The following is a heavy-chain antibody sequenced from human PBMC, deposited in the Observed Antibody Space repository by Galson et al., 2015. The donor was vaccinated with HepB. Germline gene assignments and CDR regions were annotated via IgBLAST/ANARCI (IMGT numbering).Heavy chain of an antibody. D-gene: IGHD3-9*01. V-gene: IGHV1-8*01. CDR2: MSPNTGNT. J-gene: IGHJ5*02. CDR3: ARIYDIMTSYYPLDS. CDR1: GYTFTSYD. Sequence: SVKVSCKASGYTFTSYDINWVRQGTGQGLEWMGWMSPNTGNTGYAQKFQGRVTMTRNTSISTAYMELSSLRSADTAVYYCARIYDIMTSYYPLDSWGQGILVTVSS.